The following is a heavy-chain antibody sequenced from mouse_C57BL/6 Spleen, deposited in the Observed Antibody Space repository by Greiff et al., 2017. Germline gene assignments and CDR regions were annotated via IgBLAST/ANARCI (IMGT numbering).Heavy chain of an antibody. CDR1: GFSFNTYA. D-gene: IGHD1-1*01. Sequence: DVQLLESGGGLVQPKGSLHLSCAASGFSFNTYAMNWVRQPPGKGLDWFVLIRSTCNNYATYSADSVKDRFTISRDDSESMLYLQMNNLKTEDRAMDYCVSQYANYVGDDMDYWGQGTSVTVSS. CDR2: IRSTCNNYAT. CDR3: VSQYANYVGDDMDY. J-gene: IGHJ4*01. V-gene: IGHV10-1*01.